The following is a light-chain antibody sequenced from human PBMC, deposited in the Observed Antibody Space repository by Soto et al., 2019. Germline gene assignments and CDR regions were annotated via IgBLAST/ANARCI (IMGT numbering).Light chain of an antibody. CDR2: LNSDGSH. Sequence: QLVLTQSPSASASLGASVKLTCTLSSGHSSYAIAWHQQQPEKGPRYLMKLNSDGSHSKGDGIPDRFSGSSSGAERYLTSSSLRSEDEADYYCQTWGTGVPVFGGGTKLTVL. CDR1: SGHSSYA. CDR3: QTWGTGVPV. J-gene: IGLJ2*01. V-gene: IGLV4-69*01.